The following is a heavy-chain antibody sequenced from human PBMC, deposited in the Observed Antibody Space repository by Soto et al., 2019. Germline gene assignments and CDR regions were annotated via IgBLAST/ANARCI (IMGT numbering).Heavy chain of an antibody. CDR3: ARSPLNSPRGVPLFDY. J-gene: IGHJ4*02. CDR2: IYSGGST. V-gene: IGHV3-66*01. CDR1: GFTVSSNY. Sequence: EVQLVESGGGLVQPGGSLRLSCAASGFTVSSNYMSCVRQAPGKGLEWVSVIYSGGSTYYADSVKGRFTISRDNSKNTLYLQMNSLRAEDTAVYYCARSPLNSPRGVPLFDYWGQGPLVTVSS. D-gene: IGHD2-2*01.